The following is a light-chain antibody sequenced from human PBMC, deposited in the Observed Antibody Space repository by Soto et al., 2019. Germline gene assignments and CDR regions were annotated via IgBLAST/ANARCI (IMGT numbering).Light chain of an antibody. CDR3: QQYGSSPIT. J-gene: IGKJ5*01. V-gene: IGKV3-20*01. CDR2: AAS. CDR1: PSVSSSY. Sequence: ENVLTQSQGTLSLSPGERATLACRASPSVSSSYLARYQQKPGQAPRLLICAASSRAAAIPDRFSGSGSGAAVPLTISRLQPDDFAVYYCQQYGSSPITFGQGTRLESK.